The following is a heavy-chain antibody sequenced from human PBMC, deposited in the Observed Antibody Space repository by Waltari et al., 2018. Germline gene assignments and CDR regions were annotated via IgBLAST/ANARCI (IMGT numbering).Heavy chain of an antibody. D-gene: IGHD3-16*02. CDR3: ARGIYVWGSYRHFDY. CDR2: INHSGST. V-gene: IGHV4-34*01. J-gene: IGHJ4*02. CDR1: GGSFSGYY. Sequence: QVQLQQWGAGLLKPSETLSLTCAVYGGSFSGYYWSWIRQPPGKGLEWIGEINHSGSTNYNPSLKSRVTISGDTSKNQFSLKLSSVTAADTAVYYCARGIYVWGSYRHFDYWGQGTLVTVSS.